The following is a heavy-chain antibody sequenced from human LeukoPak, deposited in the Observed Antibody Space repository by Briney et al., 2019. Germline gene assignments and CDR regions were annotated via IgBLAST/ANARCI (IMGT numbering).Heavy chain of an antibody. Sequence: AGGSLRLSCAASGFTFSSYAMSWVRQAPGKGLEWVSAISGSGGSTFYADSVKGRFTISRDNSKNTLYLQMNSLRAEDTAVYYCAKDSGPTDDLYFDYWGQGTLVTVSS. J-gene: IGHJ4*02. CDR3: AKDSGPTDDLYFDY. CDR2: ISGSGGST. V-gene: IGHV3-23*01. CDR1: GFTFSSYA. D-gene: IGHD1-26*01.